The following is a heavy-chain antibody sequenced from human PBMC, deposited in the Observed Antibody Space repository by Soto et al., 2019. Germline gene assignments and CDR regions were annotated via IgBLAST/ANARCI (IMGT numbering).Heavy chain of an antibody. V-gene: IGHV3-30*18. CDR3: AKVRSRPDYFDY. CDR2: ISYDGSNK. J-gene: IGHJ4*02. CDR1: GFTFSSYG. Sequence: GGSLRLSCAASGFTFSSYGMHWVRQAPGKGLEWVAVISYDGSNKYYADSVKGRFTISRDNSKNTLYLQMNSLRAEDTAVYYCAKVRSRPDYFDYWGQGTLVTVSS.